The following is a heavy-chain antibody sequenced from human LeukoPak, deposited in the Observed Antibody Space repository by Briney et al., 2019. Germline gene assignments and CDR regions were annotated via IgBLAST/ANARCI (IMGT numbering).Heavy chain of an antibody. V-gene: IGHV1-8*01. CDR3: AIFGTSWYHDIDV. J-gene: IGHJ6*03. D-gene: IGHD2-2*01. Sequence: GASLTVSCKDSAYTFTSYDIHWVRQATGQGLEWMGWMNPHSGNPGYAQKFQGRVTMTRNTSISTAYMALSSLRSEATAVSYCAIFGTSWYHDIDVWGKGTPVTVSS. CDR1: AYTFTSYD. CDR2: MNPHSGNP.